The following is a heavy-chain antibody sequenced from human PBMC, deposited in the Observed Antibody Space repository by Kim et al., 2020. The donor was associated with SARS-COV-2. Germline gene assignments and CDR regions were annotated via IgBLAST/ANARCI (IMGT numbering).Heavy chain of an antibody. J-gene: IGHJ4*02. CDR3: AKVTTLTAPFYDY. D-gene: IGHD4-4*01. V-gene: IGHV3-23*01. Sequence: RGSLRLSCAASGFTFSSYALSWVRQAPGKGLEWVSRISASGGDTYYADSVQGRFTISRDNSKNALNLEMNSLRAEDTALYYCAKVTTLTAPFYDYWGQGTLVTVSS. CDR1: GFTFSSYA. CDR2: ISASGGDT.